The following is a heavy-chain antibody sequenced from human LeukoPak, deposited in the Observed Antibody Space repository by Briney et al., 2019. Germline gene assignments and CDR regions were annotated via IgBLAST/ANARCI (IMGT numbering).Heavy chain of an antibody. J-gene: IGHJ4*02. CDR2: ISGSGGST. CDR3: AKDSYYYDSSGYYYDY. Sequence: GGSLRLSCAASGFTFSSYAMSWVRRAPGKGLEWVSAISGSGGSTNYADSVKGRFTISRDNSKNTLYLQMNSLRAEDTAVYYCAKDSYYYDSSGYYYDYWGQGTLVTVSS. V-gene: IGHV3-23*01. D-gene: IGHD3-22*01. CDR1: GFTFSSYA.